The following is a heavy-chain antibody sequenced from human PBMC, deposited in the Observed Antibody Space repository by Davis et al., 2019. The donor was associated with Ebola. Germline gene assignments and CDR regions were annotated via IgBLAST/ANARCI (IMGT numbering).Heavy chain of an antibody. Sequence: SVKVSCKASGGTFSSYAISWVRQAPGQGLEWMGGIIPIFGTANYAQKFQGRVTITADESTSTAYMELRSLRSDDTAVYYCARTIAAAGTQGVDYWGQGTLVTVSS. CDR1: GGTFSSYA. J-gene: IGHJ4*02. V-gene: IGHV1-69*13. CDR3: ARTIAAAGTQGVDY. D-gene: IGHD6-13*01. CDR2: IIPIFGTA.